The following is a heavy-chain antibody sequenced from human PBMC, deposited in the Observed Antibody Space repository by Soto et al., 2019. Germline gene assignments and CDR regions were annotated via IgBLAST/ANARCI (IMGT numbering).Heavy chain of an antibody. CDR1: GGSFSGYY. V-gene: IGHV4-34*01. J-gene: IGHJ6*02. Sequence: QVQLQQWGAGLLKPSETLSLTCAVYGGSFSGYYWSWIRQPPGKGLEWIGEINHSGSTNYNPSLMRRVTISVDTPKNQFSLKLSSVTAADTAVYYCARVTGRYYYGMDVWGQGTTVTVSS. CDR2: INHSGST. CDR3: ARVTGRYYYGMDV.